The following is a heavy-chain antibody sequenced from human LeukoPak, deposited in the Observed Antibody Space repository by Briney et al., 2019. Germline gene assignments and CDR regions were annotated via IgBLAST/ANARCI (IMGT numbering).Heavy chain of an antibody. CDR2: IIPIFGTA. CDR3: AREEVDIVVVPAPRPYGMDV. V-gene: IGHV1-69*13. Sequence: GASVKVSCKASGGTFSSYAIGWVRQAPGQGLEWMGGIIPIFGTANYAQKFQGRVTITADESTSTAYMELSSLRSEDTAVYYCAREEVDIVVVPAPRPYGMDVWGQGTTVTVSS. J-gene: IGHJ6*02. CDR1: GGTFSSYA. D-gene: IGHD2-2*01.